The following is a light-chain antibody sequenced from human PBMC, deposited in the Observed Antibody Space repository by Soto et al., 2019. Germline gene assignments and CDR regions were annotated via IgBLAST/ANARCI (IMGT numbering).Light chain of an antibody. CDR1: QSVDNY. V-gene: IGKV3-15*01. CDR2: AAS. J-gene: IGKJ3*01. CDR3: QQYNNWPSFT. Sequence: EIVMTQSPATLSVSPGEGATLSCRASQSVDNYLAWYQQKPGQAPRLLIYAASTRATGIPARFSGSGSGTEFTLTISSLQSEDFAVYYCQQYNNWPSFTFGPGTKVDIK.